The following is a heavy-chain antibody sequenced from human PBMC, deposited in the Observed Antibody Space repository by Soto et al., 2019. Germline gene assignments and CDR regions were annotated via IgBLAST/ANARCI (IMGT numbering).Heavy chain of an antibody. J-gene: IGHJ4*02. CDR1: GFTFSSYG. CDR2: ISYDGSNK. V-gene: IGHV3-30*18. CDR3: AKGPHYGDYDVQYDY. D-gene: IGHD4-17*01. Sequence: GGSLRLSCAASGFTFSSYGMHWVRQAPGKGLEWVAVISYDGSNKYYADSVKGRFTISRDNSKNTLYLQMNSLRAEDTAVYYCAKGPHYGDYDVQYDYWGQGTLVTVSS.